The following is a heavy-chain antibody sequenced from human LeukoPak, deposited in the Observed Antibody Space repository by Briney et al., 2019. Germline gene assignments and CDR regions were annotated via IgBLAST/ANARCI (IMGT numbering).Heavy chain of an antibody. CDR2: INPSGGST. CDR3: AKGPRFLGLDY. D-gene: IGHD3-3*01. Sequence: ASVEVSCKASGYTFTSYYMHWVRQAPGQGLEWMGIINPSGGSTSYAQKFQGRVTMTRDTSTSTVYMELSSLRSEDTAVYYCAKGPRFLGLDYWGQGTLVTVSS. J-gene: IGHJ4*02. V-gene: IGHV1-46*01. CDR1: GYTFTSYY.